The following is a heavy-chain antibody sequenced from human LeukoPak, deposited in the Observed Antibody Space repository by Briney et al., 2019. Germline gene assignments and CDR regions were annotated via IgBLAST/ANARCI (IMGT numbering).Heavy chain of an antibody. D-gene: IGHD3-10*01. J-gene: IGHJ3*02. CDR3: ARIGLGSVLLWFGEFSDAFDI. CDR1: GFTFSSYS. V-gene: IGHV3-48*01. CDR2: ISSSSSTI. Sequence: PGGSLRLSCAASGFTFSSYSMNWVRQAPGKGLEWVSYISSSSSTIYYADSVKGRFTISRDNAKNSLYLQMNSLRAEDTAVYYCARIGLGSVLLWFGEFSDAFDIWGQGTMVTVSS.